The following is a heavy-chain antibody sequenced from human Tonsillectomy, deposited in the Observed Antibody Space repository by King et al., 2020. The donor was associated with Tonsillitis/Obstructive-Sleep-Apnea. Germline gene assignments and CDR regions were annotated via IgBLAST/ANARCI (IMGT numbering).Heavy chain of an antibody. D-gene: IGHD3-3*01. CDR2: IRSKADGETT. V-gene: IGHV3-49*04. Sequence: VQLVESGGGLVQPGRSLRLSCKGSGFTFGDYGMSWVRQAPGKGLEGVGFIRSKADGETTDYAASVKGRFTISRDDSKSIAYLQMNSLKTEDTPVYFCTRDRTSNDFWSGYDLDYWGQGTLVTVSS. CDR1: GFTFGDYG. J-gene: IGHJ4*02. CDR3: TRDRTSNDFWSGYDLDY.